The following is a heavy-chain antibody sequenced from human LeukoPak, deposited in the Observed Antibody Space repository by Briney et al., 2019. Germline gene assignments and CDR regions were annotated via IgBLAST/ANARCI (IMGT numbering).Heavy chain of an antibody. CDR1: GFTFSGHW. D-gene: IGHD3-22*01. CDR2: INQDGSDE. J-gene: IGHJ4*02. Sequence: GGSLRLSCAASGFTFSGHWMTWVRQAPGKGLEWVANINQDGSDENYLDSLKGRFTISRDNAKNSLYLQMNSLRDEDTAVYYCTTHYYDSSGYYYRHFDCWGQGTLVTVSS. V-gene: IGHV3-7*02. CDR3: TTHYYDSSGYYYRHFDC.